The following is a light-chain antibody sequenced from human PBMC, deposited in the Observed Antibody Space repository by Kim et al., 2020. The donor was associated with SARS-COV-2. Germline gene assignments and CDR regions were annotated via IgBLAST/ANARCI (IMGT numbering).Light chain of an antibody. CDR3: VLYSGGGWV. CDR1: TGAVTSGAF. J-gene: IGLJ3*02. V-gene: IGLV7-43*01. CDR2: NTD. Sequence: PGGTVTLTCASSTGAVTSGAFPNWFQQKPGQSPRALIYNTDKKRPWTPARFSGSLFGGKAALTLSGVRPEDEAEYYCVLYSGGGWVFGGGTQLTVL.